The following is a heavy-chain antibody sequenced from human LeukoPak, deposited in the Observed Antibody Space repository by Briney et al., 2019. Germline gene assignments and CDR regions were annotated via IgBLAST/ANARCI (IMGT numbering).Heavy chain of an antibody. CDR3: APPYCSSTSCYPNWFDP. D-gene: IGHD2-2*01. V-gene: IGHV7-4-1*02. CDR2: INTNTGNP. J-gene: IGHJ5*02. CDR1: GYTFTSYA. Sequence: ASVTVSFKASGYTFTSYAMNWVRQAPGQGLEWMGWINTNTGNPTYAQGFTGRFVFSLDTSVSTAYLQISSLKAEDTAVYYCAPPYCSSTSCYPNWFDPWGQGTLVTVSS.